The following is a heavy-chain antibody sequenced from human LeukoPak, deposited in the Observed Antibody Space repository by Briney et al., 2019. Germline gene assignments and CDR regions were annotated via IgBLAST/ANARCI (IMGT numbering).Heavy chain of an antibody. CDR1: GFTFSSYG. V-gene: IGHV3-23*01. CDR2: IGGRDGST. D-gene: IGHD4-17*01. Sequence: GGSLRLSCAASGFTFSSYGMSWVRQAPGKGLEWVSAIGGRDGSTYYADSVKGRFTISRDNSKNTLYLQMNSLRAEDTAVYYCARSYGDSAPTDYWGQGTLVTVSS. J-gene: IGHJ4*02. CDR3: ARSYGDSAPTDY.